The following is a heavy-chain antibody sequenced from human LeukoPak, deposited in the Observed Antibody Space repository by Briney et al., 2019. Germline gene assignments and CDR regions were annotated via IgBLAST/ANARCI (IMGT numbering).Heavy chain of an antibody. Sequence: PSETLSLTCTVSGGSVNSGSYYWNWIRQPAGKGLEWIGEIYHSGSTNYNPSLKSRVTISVDKSKNQFSLKLSSVTAADTAVYYCARVLAQWLDRHWYFDLWGRGTLVTVSS. CDR1: GGSVNSGSYY. J-gene: IGHJ2*01. CDR3: ARVLAQWLDRHWYFDL. CDR2: IYHSGST. V-gene: IGHV4-61*10. D-gene: IGHD6-19*01.